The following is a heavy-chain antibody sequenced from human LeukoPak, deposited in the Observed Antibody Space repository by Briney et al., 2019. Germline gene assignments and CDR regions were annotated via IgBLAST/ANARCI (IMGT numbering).Heavy chain of an antibody. CDR1: GFTFSSYA. V-gene: IGHV3-33*08. CDR2: IWYDGSNK. D-gene: IGHD3-3*01. Sequence: GGSLRLSCAASGFTFSSYAMHWVRQAPGKGLEWVAVIWYDGSNKYYADSVKGRFTISRDNSKNTLYLQMNSLRAEDTAVYYCARSHYDFWSGYYSSLLSPYYYGMDVWGQGTTVTVSS. J-gene: IGHJ6*02. CDR3: ARSHYDFWSGYYSSLLSPYYYGMDV.